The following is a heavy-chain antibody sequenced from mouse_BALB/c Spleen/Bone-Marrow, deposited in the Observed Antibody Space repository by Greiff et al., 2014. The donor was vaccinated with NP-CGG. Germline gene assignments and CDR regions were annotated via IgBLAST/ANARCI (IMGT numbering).Heavy chain of an antibody. CDR3: AKANWAPFDY. CDR1: GFSLTSYG. CDR2: IWGDGSS. V-gene: IGHV2-3*01. Sequence: VQLQQSGPGLVAPSQSLSITCTVSGFSLTSYGVSWVRQPPGKGLEWLGVIWGDGSSNYHSALISRLSISKDNSKSKISLKLNSLQTDDTATYYCAKANWAPFDYWGQGTTLTVSS. D-gene: IGHD4-1*01. J-gene: IGHJ2*01.